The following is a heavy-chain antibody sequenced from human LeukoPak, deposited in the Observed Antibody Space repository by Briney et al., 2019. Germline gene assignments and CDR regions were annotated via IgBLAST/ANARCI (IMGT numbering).Heavy chain of an antibody. J-gene: IGHJ4*02. Sequence: PSETLSLTCTVSGGSISSSSYYWGWIRQPPGKGLEWIGSIYYSGSTYYNPSLKSRVTISVDTSKNQFSLKLSSVTAADTAVYYCLSSGWYEVWAFGYWGQGTLVTVSS. CDR3: LSSGWYEVWAFGY. CDR1: GGSISSSSYY. D-gene: IGHD6-19*01. V-gene: IGHV4-39*07. CDR2: IYYSGST.